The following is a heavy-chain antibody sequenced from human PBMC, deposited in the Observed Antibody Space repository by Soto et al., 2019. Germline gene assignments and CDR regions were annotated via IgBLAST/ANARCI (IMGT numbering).Heavy chain of an antibody. CDR1: GFTVSSNY. D-gene: IGHD4-17*01. CDR3: ARDGSFTTEETTVTTYVDY. V-gene: IGHV3-53*01. J-gene: IGHJ4*02. CDR2: IYSGGST. Sequence: EVQLVESGGGLIQPGGSLRLSCAASGFTVSSNYMSWVRQAPGKGLEWVSVIYSGGSTYYADSVKGRFTISRDNSKNTLYLQMNSLRAEDTAVYYCARDGSFTTEETTVTTYVDYWGQVTLVTVSS.